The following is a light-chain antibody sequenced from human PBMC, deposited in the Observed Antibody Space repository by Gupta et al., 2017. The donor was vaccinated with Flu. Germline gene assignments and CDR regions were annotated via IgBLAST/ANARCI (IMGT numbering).Light chain of an antibody. CDR3: QQYNNWPPWT. Sequence: ATRSVAPGESAALTCRAGRSVSSKLAWYQHKPGQAPRSLIYDASTRATGIPARFSGSGSGTEFTLTISSLQSEDFAVYYCQQYNNWPPWTFGQGTKVELK. CDR1: RSVSSK. J-gene: IGKJ1*01. CDR2: DAS. V-gene: IGKV3-15*01.